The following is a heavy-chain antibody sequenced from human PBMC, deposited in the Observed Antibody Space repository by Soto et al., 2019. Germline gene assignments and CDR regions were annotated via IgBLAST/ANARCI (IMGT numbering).Heavy chain of an antibody. Sequence: QLQLQESGPGLVKPSETLSLTCTASGGSISSNSYYWGWIRQSPGKGLEWIGSIGYTGTIYYNPSLQSRVTMSVETSENQISLRLSSMTAADTAVYYCASHVHNQGYEYYFDSWSQGTLVTVSS. D-gene: IGHD3-3*01. J-gene: IGHJ4*02. CDR1: GGSISSNSYY. CDR2: IGYTGTI. CDR3: ASHVHNQGYEYYFDS. V-gene: IGHV4-39*01.